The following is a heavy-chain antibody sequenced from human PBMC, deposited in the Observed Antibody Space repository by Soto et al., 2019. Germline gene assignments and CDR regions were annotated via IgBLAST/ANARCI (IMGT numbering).Heavy chain of an antibody. D-gene: IGHD2-15*01. V-gene: IGHV4-31*03. CDR1: GGSISSAGYY. CDR2: IYYSGST. CDR3: ARSEGYCSGGSCYWLDAFDI. J-gene: IGHJ3*02. Sequence: SETLSLTCTVSGGSISSAGYYWSWIRQHPGKGLEWIGYIYYSGSTYYNPSLKSRVTISVDTSKNQFSLKLSSVTAADTAVYYCARSEGYCSGGSCYWLDAFDIWGQGTMVTVSS.